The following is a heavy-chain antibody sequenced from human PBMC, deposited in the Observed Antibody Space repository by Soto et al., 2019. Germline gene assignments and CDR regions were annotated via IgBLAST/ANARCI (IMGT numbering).Heavy chain of an antibody. CDR2: INAGNGNT. Sequence: ASVKVSCKASGYTFTSYAMHWVRQAPGQRLEWMGWINAGNGNTKYSQKFQGRVTITRDTSASTAYMELSSLRSEDTAVYYCARDFLRGYGGTVGYYFDYWGQGTLVTVSS. D-gene: IGHD2-15*01. J-gene: IGHJ4*02. CDR1: GYTFTSYA. V-gene: IGHV1-3*01. CDR3: ARDFLRGYGGTVGYYFDY.